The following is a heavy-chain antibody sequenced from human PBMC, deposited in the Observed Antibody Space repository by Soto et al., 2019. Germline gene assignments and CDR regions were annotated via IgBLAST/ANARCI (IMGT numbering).Heavy chain of an antibody. CDR2: ISYDGSNK. Sequence: QVQLVESGGGVVQPGRSLRLSCAASGFTFSSYAMHWVRQAPGKGLEWVAVISYDGSNKYYAYSVKGRFTISRDNSKNTQYLQMNSLRAEETAVYYCARDRLRYNWNDFPYYYYGMDVWGHVTTVTVSS. CDR3: ARDRLRYNWNDFPYYYYGMDV. D-gene: IGHD1-1*01. CDR1: GFTFSSYA. V-gene: IGHV3-30-3*01. J-gene: IGHJ6*02.